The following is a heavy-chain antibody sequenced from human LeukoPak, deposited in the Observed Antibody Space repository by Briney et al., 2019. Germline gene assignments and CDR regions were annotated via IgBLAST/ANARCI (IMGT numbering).Heavy chain of an antibody. V-gene: IGHV3-23*01. J-gene: IGHJ4*02. CDR1: GFTFNNYA. CDR2: ISGGGGST. D-gene: IGHD3-22*01. Sequence: GGSLRLSCAASGFTFNNYAMNWVRQAPGKGLEWVSGISGGGGSTYYADSVKGRFTISRDNSKNTLYLQMNRLTAEDTAVYFCAKDPLSYYDSSGYRYFDYWGQGTLVTVSS. CDR3: AKDPLSYYDSSGYRYFDY.